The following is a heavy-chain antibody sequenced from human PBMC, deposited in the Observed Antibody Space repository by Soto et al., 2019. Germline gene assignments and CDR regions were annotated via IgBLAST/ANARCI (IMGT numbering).Heavy chain of an antibody. V-gene: IGHV4-59*08. CDR1: GGSISSYY. J-gene: IGHJ5*02. D-gene: IGHD3-22*01. CDR2: IYSSGST. Sequence: SETLSLTCTVSGGSISSYYWSWIRQPPGKGLEWIGFIYSSGSTNYNPSLKSRVTISLDMSKNQFSLKLSSVTAADTAVYYCARRDSSGYYASWGQGTLVTVSS. CDR3: ARRDSSGYYAS.